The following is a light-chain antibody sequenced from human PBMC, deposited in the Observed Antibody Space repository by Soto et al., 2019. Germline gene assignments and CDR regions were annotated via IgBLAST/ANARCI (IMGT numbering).Light chain of an antibody. V-gene: IGKV3-11*01. Sequence: EIVLTQSPATLSLSPGERATLSCRASQRISTYLAWYQVKPGQAPRLLVYDTSIRATGIPTRFSGSGSGTDFALYISTLEPEDSEVYYCQQRANWPPTFGQGTKVDIK. CDR2: DTS. J-gene: IGKJ1*01. CDR3: QQRANWPPT. CDR1: QRISTY.